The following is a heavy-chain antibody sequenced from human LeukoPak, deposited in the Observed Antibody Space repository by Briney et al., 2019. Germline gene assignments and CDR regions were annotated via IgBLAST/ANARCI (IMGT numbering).Heavy chain of an antibody. CDR3: ARVPRRGERFDP. CDR2: MNPISGDT. J-gene: IGHJ5*02. V-gene: IGHV1-8*01. CDR1: GYTFTGYD. Sequence: ASVKVSCKASGYTFTGYDVNWVRQATGQGLEWIGWMNPISGDTGYALKFQGRVTMSRNTSISTAYMELGSLRSEDTAVYYCARVPRRGERFDPWGQGTLVTVSS. D-gene: IGHD3-10*01.